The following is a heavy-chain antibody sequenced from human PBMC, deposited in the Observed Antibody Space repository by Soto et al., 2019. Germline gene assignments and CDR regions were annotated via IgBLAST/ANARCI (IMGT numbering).Heavy chain of an antibody. J-gene: IGHJ4*02. CDR1: GYTFPDYY. Sequence: ASVKVSCKASGYTFPDYYMHWVRQAPGQGLEWMGWINPNSGGTNYAQKFQGWVTMTRDTSISTVYMELSRLRSDDTAVYYCARDAYYYDSSKVGFDYWGQGTLVTV. V-gene: IGHV1-2*04. D-gene: IGHD3-22*01. CDR2: INPNSGGT. CDR3: ARDAYYYDSSKVGFDY.